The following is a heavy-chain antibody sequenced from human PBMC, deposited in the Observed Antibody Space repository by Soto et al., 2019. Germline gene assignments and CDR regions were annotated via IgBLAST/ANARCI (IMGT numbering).Heavy chain of an antibody. D-gene: IGHD4-17*01. Sequence: QVQLVQSGAEVKKPGSSVKVSCKASGGTFSSYAISWVRQAPEQGLEWMGGIIPIFGTANYAQKFQGRVTITADKSTSTAYMELSSLRSEDTAVYYCATRDYGGNKYYYYGMDVWGQGTTVTVSS. CDR1: GGTFSSYA. CDR3: ATRDYGGNKYYYYGMDV. CDR2: IIPIFGTA. V-gene: IGHV1-69*06. J-gene: IGHJ6*02.